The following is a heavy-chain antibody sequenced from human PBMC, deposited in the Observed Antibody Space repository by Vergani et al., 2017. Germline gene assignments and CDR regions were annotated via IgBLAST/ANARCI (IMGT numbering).Heavy chain of an antibody. Sequence: EVQLVESGGGLVKPGGSLRLSCAVSAFSFNNAWMSWVRQAPGKGLEWVGRLKTKTDGGTRDYAAPVNGRFTISRDDSKNTIYLQMNSLKTDDTAVYYCTRDMYCSSINCPGAFDVWGQGTIVTVSS. CDR3: TRDMYCSSINCPGAFDV. CDR2: LKTKTDGGTR. J-gene: IGHJ3*01. D-gene: IGHD2-2*01. CDR1: AFSFNNAW. V-gene: IGHV3-15*01.